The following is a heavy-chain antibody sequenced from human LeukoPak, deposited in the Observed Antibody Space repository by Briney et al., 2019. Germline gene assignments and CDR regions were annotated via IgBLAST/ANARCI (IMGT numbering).Heavy chain of an antibody. J-gene: IGHJ6*03. V-gene: IGHV4-4*07. CDR3: ARVQSYYYYMDV. Sequence: SETLSLTCTVSGGSISSYYWSWIRQPAGKGLVWIGRIYTSGSTNYNPSLKSRVTMSVDTSKNQFSLKLSSVTAADTAVYYCARVQSYYYYMDVWGKGTTVTVSS. CDR2: IYTSGST. CDR1: GGSISSYY.